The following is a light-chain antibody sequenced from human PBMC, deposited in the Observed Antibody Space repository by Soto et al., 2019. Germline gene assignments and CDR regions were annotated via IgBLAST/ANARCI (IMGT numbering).Light chain of an antibody. V-gene: IGKV3-15*01. CDR3: QPYYNWPIT. J-gene: IGKJ4*01. CDR2: DTS. CDR1: QGIGDT. Sequence: EVVMRQSPATLSASPGEGATLSCRASQGIGDTLAWYQHKPVQTPRLLIYDTSTRATGVPSRFSGSRSGAEFTLTINSLHSEDYAVYYCQPYYNWPITFGGGTKVESK.